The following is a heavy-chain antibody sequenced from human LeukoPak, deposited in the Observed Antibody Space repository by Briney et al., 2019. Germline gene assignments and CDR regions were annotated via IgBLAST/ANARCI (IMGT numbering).Heavy chain of an antibody. CDR1: GFTFSSHW. Sequence: PGGPLRLSCAASGFTFSSHWMTWVRQAPGKGLEWMANIKPDGSDTYYVNSVKGRLSISRDNSKNSLYLQMNSLRAEDTAVYYCARDPGGSNWGAFDVWGQGTMVTVSS. CDR2: IKPDGSDT. D-gene: IGHD3-16*01. V-gene: IGHV3-7*01. CDR3: ARDPGGSNWGAFDV. J-gene: IGHJ3*01.